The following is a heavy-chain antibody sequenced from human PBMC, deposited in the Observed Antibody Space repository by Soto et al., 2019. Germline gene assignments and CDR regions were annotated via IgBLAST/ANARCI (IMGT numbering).Heavy chain of an antibody. V-gene: IGHV3-30-3*01. CDR2: ISYDGSNK. J-gene: IGHJ3*02. CDR3: ARDGPYPGASAFDI. CDR1: GFTFSSYA. Sequence: GSLRLSCAASGFTFSSYAMHWVRQAPGKGLEWVAVISYDGSNKYYADSVKGRFTISRDNSKNTLYLQMSSLRAEDTAVYYCARDGPYPGASAFDIWGQGTMVTVSS.